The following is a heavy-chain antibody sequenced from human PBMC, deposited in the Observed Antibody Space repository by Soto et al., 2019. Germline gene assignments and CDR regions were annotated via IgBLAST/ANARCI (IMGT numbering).Heavy chain of an antibody. CDR1: CSSVTRTIYY. CDR3: ARAWTPCSFHS. D-gene: IGHD5-12*01. V-gene: IGHV4-61*01. J-gene: IGHJ4*03. CDR2: ITYCGST. Sequence: PSENLSLTCSVSCSSVTRTIYYWTCIRQPPGKGLEWIRYITYCGSTNYEPSLQSRVTISLVTSKNDFSLELTSVTAADKAVYYCARAWTPCSFHSSGHGAFVTLSS.